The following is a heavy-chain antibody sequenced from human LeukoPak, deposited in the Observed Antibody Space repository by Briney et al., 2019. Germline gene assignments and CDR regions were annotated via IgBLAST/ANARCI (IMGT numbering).Heavy chain of an antibody. CDR1: GGSFGGYY. V-gene: IGHV4-59*10. D-gene: IGHD3-22*01. Sequence: PSETLSLTCAVYGGSFGGYYWNWIRQPAGKGLEWIGRIYSSGSTNYNPSLKSRVTMSVDTSKNQFSLKLSSVTAADTAVYYCAIIYDSSGSDAFDIWGQGTMVTVSS. CDR2: IYSSGST. CDR3: AIIYDSSGSDAFDI. J-gene: IGHJ3*02.